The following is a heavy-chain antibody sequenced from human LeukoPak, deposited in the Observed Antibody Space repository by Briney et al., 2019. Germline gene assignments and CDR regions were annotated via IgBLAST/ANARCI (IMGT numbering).Heavy chain of an antibody. D-gene: IGHD2-2*01. J-gene: IGHJ4*02. CDR2: IYYSGST. CDR3: ARSPCTSCYSDY. Sequence: WIRQPPGKGLEWIGSIYYSGSTSYNPSLKRRVTISVDTSKNQFSLKLSSVTAADTAVYYCARSPCTSCYSDYWGQGTLVTVSS. V-gene: IGHV4-39*01.